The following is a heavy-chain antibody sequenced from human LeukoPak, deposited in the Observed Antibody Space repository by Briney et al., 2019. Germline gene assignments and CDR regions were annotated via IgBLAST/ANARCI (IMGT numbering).Heavy chain of an antibody. Sequence: GASVKVSCKASGGTFSSYAISWVRQAPGQGLEWMGGIIPIFGTANYAQKFQGRVTITADKSTSTAYMELRSLRSDDTAVYYCARSFTFGGVIVRRFDPWGQGTLVTVSS. CDR3: ARSFTFGGVIVRRFDP. D-gene: IGHD3-16*02. V-gene: IGHV1-69*06. J-gene: IGHJ5*02. CDR1: GGTFSSYA. CDR2: IIPIFGTA.